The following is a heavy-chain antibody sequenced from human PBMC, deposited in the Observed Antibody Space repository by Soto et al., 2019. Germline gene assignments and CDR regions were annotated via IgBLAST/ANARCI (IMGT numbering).Heavy chain of an antibody. CDR1: GFTFDDYA. D-gene: IGHD6-13*01. Sequence: PGGSLRLSCAASGFTFDDYAMHWVRQAPGKGLEWVSGISWNSGSMGYADSVKGRFTISRDNAKNSLYLQMNSLRAEDTALYYCAKDGGGQQPNPAGYYYYYMDVWGKGTTVTVSS. V-gene: IGHV3-9*01. CDR3: AKDGGGQQPNPAGYYYYYMDV. J-gene: IGHJ6*03. CDR2: ISWNSGSM.